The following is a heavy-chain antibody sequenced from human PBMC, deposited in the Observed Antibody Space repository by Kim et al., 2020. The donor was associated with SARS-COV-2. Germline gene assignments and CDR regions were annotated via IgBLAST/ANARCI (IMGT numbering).Heavy chain of an antibody. J-gene: IGHJ4*02. CDR3: AKSRYCSSTSCKKGPFDY. D-gene: IGHD2-2*01. V-gene: IGHV3-30*18. CDR2: ISYDGSNK. CDR1: GFTFSSYG. Sequence: GGSLRLSCAASGFTFSSYGMHWVRQAPGKGLEWVAVISYDGSNKYYADSVKGRFTISRDNSKNTLYLQMNSLRAEDTAVYYCAKSRYCSSTSCKKGPFDYWGQGTLVTVSS.